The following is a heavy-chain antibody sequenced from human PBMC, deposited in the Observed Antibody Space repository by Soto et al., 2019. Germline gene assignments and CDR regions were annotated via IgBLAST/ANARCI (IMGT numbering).Heavy chain of an antibody. CDR2: INPNSGVT. J-gene: IGHJ4*02. Sequence: ASVKVSCKASGYRFTAYHMHWVRQAPGQGLEWMGWINPNSGVTNYAQKFQDWVTVTRDTSISTVYMELSRLKSDDTAVYYCARENIFGVVREYYFDYRGQGTPVTVSS. V-gene: IGHV1-2*04. D-gene: IGHD3-3*01. CDR1: GYRFTAYH. CDR3: ARENIFGVVREYYFDY.